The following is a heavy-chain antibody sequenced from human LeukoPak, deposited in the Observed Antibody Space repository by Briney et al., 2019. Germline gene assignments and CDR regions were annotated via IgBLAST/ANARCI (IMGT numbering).Heavy chain of an antibody. J-gene: IGHJ4*02. CDR3: ARYCSSTSCYFSY. Sequence: GGSLRLSCAASGFTFSSYWMSRVRQAPGKGLEWVANIKQDGSEKYYVDSVKGRFTISRDNAKNSLYLQMNSLRAEDTAVYYCARYCSSTSCYFSYWGQGTLVTVSS. CDR2: IKQDGSEK. D-gene: IGHD2-2*01. V-gene: IGHV3-7*01. CDR1: GFTFSSYW.